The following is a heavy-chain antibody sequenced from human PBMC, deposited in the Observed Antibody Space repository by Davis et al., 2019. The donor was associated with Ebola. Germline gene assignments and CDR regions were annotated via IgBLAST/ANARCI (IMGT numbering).Heavy chain of an antibody. D-gene: IGHD6-19*01. CDR3: ARDAALADSHYFDS. CDR2: LYSDGTT. CDR1: GFTVSSNY. V-gene: IGHV3-53*01. J-gene: IGHJ4*02. Sequence: GESLKISCAVSGFTVSSNYMSWVRQAPGKGLEWVSVLYSDGTTYYADSVKGRFTISRDNSKNTLYLQMNSLRAEDTAVYYCARDAALADSHYFDSWGQGTLVTVSS.